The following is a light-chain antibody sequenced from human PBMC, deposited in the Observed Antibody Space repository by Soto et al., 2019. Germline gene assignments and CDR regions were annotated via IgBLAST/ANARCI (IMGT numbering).Light chain of an antibody. CDR1: TNDIGSYNY. CDR3: SSYKFSTTLRV. V-gene: IGLV2-14*01. CDR2: EVT. Sequence: QSVLTQPASVSGSPGQSITRSCAGTTNDIGSYNYVSWFQQHPGEAPKLIIFEVTHRPSGISTRFSGSKSGNTASLTISDLQAEDEALYYCSSYKFSTTLRVFGGCTKLTVL. J-gene: IGLJ3*02.